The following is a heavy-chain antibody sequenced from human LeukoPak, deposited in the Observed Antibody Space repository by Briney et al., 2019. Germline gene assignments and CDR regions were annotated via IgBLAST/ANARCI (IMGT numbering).Heavy chain of an antibody. V-gene: IGHV3-15*06. Sequence: PGGSLRLSCAASGFTFSNAWISWVRQAPGKGLEWVGHIKGKIDGGTTHYAAPVKGRFIISRDDSKNTVYLQMNSLKSEDTAFYYCTKDGGKAVRPLFDYWGQGTLVSVSS. CDR1: GFTFSNAW. J-gene: IGHJ4*02. CDR3: TKDGGKAVRPLFDY. CDR2: IKGKIDGGTT. D-gene: IGHD6-6*01.